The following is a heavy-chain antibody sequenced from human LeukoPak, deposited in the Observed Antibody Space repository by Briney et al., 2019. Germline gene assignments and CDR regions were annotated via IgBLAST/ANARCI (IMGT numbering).Heavy chain of an antibody. CDR3: ARAGYCSSTSCYYLYGMDV. Sequence: GSLRLSCAASGFTFSDYYMSWIRQAPGKGLEWVSYISSSGSTIYYADSVKGRFTISRDNAKNSLYLQMNSLRAEDTAVYYCARAGYCSSTSCYYLYGMDVWGQGTTVTVSS. CDR1: GFTFSDYY. CDR2: ISSSGSTI. V-gene: IGHV3-11*01. J-gene: IGHJ6*02. D-gene: IGHD2-2*01.